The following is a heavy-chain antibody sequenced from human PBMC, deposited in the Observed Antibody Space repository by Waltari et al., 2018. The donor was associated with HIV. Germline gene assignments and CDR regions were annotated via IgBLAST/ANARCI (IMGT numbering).Heavy chain of an antibody. CDR1: GGSISSGSYY. J-gene: IGHJ5*02. D-gene: IGHD2-2*01. CDR2: IYTSGGT. Sequence: QVQLQESGPGLVKPSQTLSLTCTVSGGSISSGSYYWSWIRQPAGKGLEWIGRIYTSGGTTYNPSRKSRVTISVDTSKNRFSLKLSSVTAADTAVYYCARAAVVYCSSTSCYDWFDPWGQGTLVTVSS. CDR3: ARAAVVYCSSTSCYDWFDP. V-gene: IGHV4-61*02.